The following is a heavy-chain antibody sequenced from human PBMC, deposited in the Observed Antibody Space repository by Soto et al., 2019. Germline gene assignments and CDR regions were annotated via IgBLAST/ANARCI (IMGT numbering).Heavy chain of an antibody. CDR3: TTYYYDSSGYYSAFDI. CDR2: IYYSGST. Sequence: QVQLQESGPGLVKPSRTLSLTCTVSGGSISSGGYYWSWIRQHPGKGLEWIGYIYYSGSTYYNPSLKSRVTISXXTXKXXFSLKLSSVTAADTAVYYCTTYYYDSSGYYSAFDIWGQGTMVTVSS. D-gene: IGHD3-22*01. J-gene: IGHJ3*02. CDR1: GGSISSGGYY. V-gene: IGHV4-31*03.